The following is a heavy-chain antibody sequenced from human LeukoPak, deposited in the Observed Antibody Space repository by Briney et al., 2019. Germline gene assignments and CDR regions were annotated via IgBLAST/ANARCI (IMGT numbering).Heavy chain of an antibody. CDR2: ISSSGSTI. V-gene: IGHV3-11*01. D-gene: IGHD3-22*01. J-gene: IGHJ4*02. CDR1: GFTFSDYY. Sequence: PGGSLRLSCAASGFTFSDYYMSWIRQAPGKGLEWVSYISSSGSTIYYADSVKGRFTISRDNAKNSLYLQMNSLRAEDTAVYYWARTKDYYYDSGVYPGYWAKEPLVAVSS. CDR3: ARTKDYYYDSGVYPGY.